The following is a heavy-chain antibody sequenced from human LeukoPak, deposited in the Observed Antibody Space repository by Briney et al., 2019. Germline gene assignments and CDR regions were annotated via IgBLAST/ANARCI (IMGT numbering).Heavy chain of an antibody. Sequence: TGGSLRLSCAASGFTVSTNYMNWVRQAPGKGLEWVSVIYSGGSTYYADSVKGRFTISRDNSKNTLYLQMNSLRAEDTAVYYCAKAIGYSSYGMDVWGQGTTVTVSS. D-gene: IGHD6-13*01. CDR2: IYSGGST. CDR1: GFTVSTNY. CDR3: AKAIGYSSYGMDV. J-gene: IGHJ6*02. V-gene: IGHV3-53*01.